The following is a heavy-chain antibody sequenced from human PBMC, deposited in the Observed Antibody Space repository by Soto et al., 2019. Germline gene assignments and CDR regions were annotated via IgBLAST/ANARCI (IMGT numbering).Heavy chain of an antibody. V-gene: IGHV3-7*03. CDR3: AGWGGNAYKY. J-gene: IGHJ4*02. Sequence: PGGSLRLSCVVSGFTFSTYWMNWVRQAPGKGLEWVANINPDGNVGTYVDSVRGRFTTSRDNGKNSLYLQMNSLRADDTAVYLCAGWGGNAYKYWGQGILVPVS. D-gene: IGHD6-19*01. CDR2: INPDGNVG. CDR1: GFTFSTYW.